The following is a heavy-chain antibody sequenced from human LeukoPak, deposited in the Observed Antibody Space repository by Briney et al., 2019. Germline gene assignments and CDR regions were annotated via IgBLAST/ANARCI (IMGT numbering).Heavy chain of an antibody. Sequence: PGGSLRLSCAASGFTFLKYAINWVRQAPGKGLEWVGFIRSKIYGGTPEYAASVKGRFTISRDDSKGIAYLQMNSLKTEDTAVYYCTRDQTPYYWGQGTLVTVSS. CDR1: GFTFLKYA. V-gene: IGHV3-49*04. CDR3: TRDQTPYY. CDR2: IRSKIYGGTP. J-gene: IGHJ4*02.